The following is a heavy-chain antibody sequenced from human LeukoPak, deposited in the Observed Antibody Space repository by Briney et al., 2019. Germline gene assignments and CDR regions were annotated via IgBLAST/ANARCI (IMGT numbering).Heavy chain of an antibody. CDR1: GYTFTGYY. J-gene: IGHJ4*02. V-gene: IGHV1-69*02. CDR2: IIPILGIA. CDR3: ASASYSNYVRY. D-gene: IGHD4-11*01. Sequence: SVKVSCKASGYTFTGYYMHWVRQAPGQGLEWMGRIIPILGIANYAQKFQGRVTITADKSTSTAYMELSSLRSEDTAVYYCASASYSNYVRYWGQGTLVTVSS.